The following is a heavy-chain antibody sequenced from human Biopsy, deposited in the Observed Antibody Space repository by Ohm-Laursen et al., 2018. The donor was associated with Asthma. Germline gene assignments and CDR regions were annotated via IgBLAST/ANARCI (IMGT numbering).Heavy chain of an antibody. D-gene: IGHD3-10*01. J-gene: IGHJ6*02. CDR2: ISVYNGNT. CDR1: GYTFSSAG. CDR3: ARAVDYSHYYGIDV. V-gene: IGHV1-18*01. Sequence: ASVKVSCKTSGYTFSSAGITWVRQAPGQGLEWMGWISVYNGNTKVAQKLQDRVTMITDTSASTAYMELRSLRSDDTAVYFCARAVDYSHYYGIDVWGQGTTVTVS.